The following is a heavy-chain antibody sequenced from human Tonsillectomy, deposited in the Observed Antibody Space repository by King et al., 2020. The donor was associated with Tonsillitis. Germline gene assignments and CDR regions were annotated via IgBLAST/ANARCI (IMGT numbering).Heavy chain of an antibody. CDR2: INWNSGHI. CDR1: GFIFDDYA. Sequence: DVQLVESGGGLVQPGGSLRLSCAASGFIFDDYAMHWVRQAPGKGLQWVSGINWNSGHIAYADSVKGRFTISRDSAKNSLYLQMNSLRTEDTAFYYCAKDIYAHLDGFDIWGQGTMVTVSS. J-gene: IGHJ3*02. CDR3: AKDIYAHLDGFDI. D-gene: IGHD2-2*02. V-gene: IGHV3-9*01.